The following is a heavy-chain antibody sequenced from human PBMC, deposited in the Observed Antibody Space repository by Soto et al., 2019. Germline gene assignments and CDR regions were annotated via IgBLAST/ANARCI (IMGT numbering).Heavy chain of an antibody. J-gene: IGHJ6*02. CDR3: ASGVSGIAVAGNAPYYVMDF. V-gene: IGHV6-1*01. CDR2: TYYRSKWYN. Sequence: SQTLSLTCAISGDSVSSNSAAWNWIRQSPSRGLEWLGRTYYRSKWYNDYAVSVKSRITINPDTSKNQFSLQLNSVTPEDTAVYYCASGVSGIAVAGNAPYYVMDFWGQGTSVTVSS. D-gene: IGHD6-19*01. CDR1: GDSVSSNSAA.